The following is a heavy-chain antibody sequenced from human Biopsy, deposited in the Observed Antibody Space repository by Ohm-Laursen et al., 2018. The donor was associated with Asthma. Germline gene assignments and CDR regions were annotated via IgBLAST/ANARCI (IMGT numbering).Heavy chain of an antibody. V-gene: IGHV4-39*02. CDR1: GDAMSTSGSY. D-gene: IGHD6-6*01. Sequence: TLSLTCIVSGDAMSTSGSYWGWIRQSPGKGLEWIGSIYYSGRTYYNTSLESRVTISADTSKNHFSLKGTFVTAADTAVYYCARAVSSSSYWYFDLWGRGDLVTVSS. CDR2: IYYSGRT. J-gene: IGHJ2*01. CDR3: ARAVSSSSYWYFDL.